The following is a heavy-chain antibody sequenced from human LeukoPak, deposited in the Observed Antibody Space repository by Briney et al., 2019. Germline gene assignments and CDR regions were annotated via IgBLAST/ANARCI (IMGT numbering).Heavy chain of an antibody. D-gene: IGHD3/OR15-3a*01. CDR2: IKQDGSEK. Sequence: GRSLRLSCAASGFTFGDTWMNWVRQVPGQGLEWVANIKQDGSEKFYVASVKGRFTISRDNGKSSLYLQMNSLRAEDTALYYCATSYDMGWLIGYWGQGTLVTVSS. V-gene: IGHV3-7*03. J-gene: IGHJ4*02. CDR1: GFTFGDTW. CDR3: ATSYDMGWLIGY.